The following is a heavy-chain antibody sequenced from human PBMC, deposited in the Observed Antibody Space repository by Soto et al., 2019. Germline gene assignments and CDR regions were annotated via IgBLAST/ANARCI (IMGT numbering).Heavy chain of an antibody. CDR1: GFTFSNYG. Sequence: GGSLRLSCAASGFTFSNYGMHWVRQAPGKGLEWVAIVSHNGNDKYYVDSVKGRFTISRDNSKNTVYLQMNNLRADDTAVYYCAKATTMLVVTKDYYNRMDVWGQGTTVTVSS. CDR2: VSHNGNDK. J-gene: IGHJ6*02. V-gene: IGHV3-30*18. D-gene: IGHD2-8*02. CDR3: AKATTMLVVTKDYYNRMDV.